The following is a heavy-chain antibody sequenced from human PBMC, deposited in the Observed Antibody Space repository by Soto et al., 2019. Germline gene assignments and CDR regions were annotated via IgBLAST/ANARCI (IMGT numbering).Heavy chain of an antibody. CDR2: ISGSGGST. Sequence: EVQLLESGGGLVQPGGSLRLSCAASGFTFSSYAMRWVRQAPGKGLECVSAISGSGGSTYYADSVKGRFTISRDNSKNTLFLQMNSLRAEDTAVYYCARRGSSSYFDYWGQGTLVTVSS. D-gene: IGHD6-13*01. V-gene: IGHV3-23*01. J-gene: IGHJ4*02. CDR1: GFTFSSYA. CDR3: ARRGSSSYFDY.